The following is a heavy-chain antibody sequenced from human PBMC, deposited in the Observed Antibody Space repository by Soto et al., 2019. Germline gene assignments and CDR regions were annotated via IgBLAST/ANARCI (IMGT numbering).Heavy chain of an antibody. V-gene: IGHV4-59*01. D-gene: IGHD2-8*01. Sequence: ETVSRKWVVASGSITSYKRSWMRQFPGKGLGWIAYTAYTGNTNYNPSLKGRVTISMDTSKNQLSLKLNSMTAADTAVYYCERDMHAGFTHYFHSWAQGTLVTVSS. CDR3: ERDMHAGFTHYFHS. CDR1: SGSITSYK. CDR2: TAYTGNT. J-gene: IGHJ4*02.